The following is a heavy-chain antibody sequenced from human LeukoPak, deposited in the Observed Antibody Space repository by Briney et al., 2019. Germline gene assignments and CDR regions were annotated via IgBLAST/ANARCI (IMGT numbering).Heavy chain of an antibody. CDR1: GFTFSSYW. Sequence: PGGSLRLSCAASGFTFSSYWVQWVRQAPGKGLEWVANIKQDGSEKYYADSVKGRFIISRDNAKNALYLQMSSLRAEGTAIYYCARRYFDYWGQGTLVTVSS. V-gene: IGHV3-7*03. CDR3: ARRYFDY. CDR2: IKQDGSEK. J-gene: IGHJ4*02.